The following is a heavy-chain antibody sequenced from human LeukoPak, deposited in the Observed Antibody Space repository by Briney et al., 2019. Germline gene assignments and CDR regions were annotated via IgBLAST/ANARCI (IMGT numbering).Heavy chain of an antibody. J-gene: IGHJ3*02. D-gene: IGHD2-8*01. V-gene: IGHV3-74*01. Sequence: GSLRLSCAASGFTLSSYWMHWVRQAPGKGLVWVSGINSDGGSTRYADSVKGRFIITRDNAKNMLYLQMNSLRAEDTAVYYCASMNGHAFDIWGQGTRVTVSS. CDR1: GFTLSSYW. CDR2: INSDGGST. CDR3: ASMNGHAFDI.